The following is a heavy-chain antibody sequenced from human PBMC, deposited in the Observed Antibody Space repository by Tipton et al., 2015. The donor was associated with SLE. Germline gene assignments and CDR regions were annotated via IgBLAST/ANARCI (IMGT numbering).Heavy chain of an antibody. CDR1: GFTFSSYE. Sequence: SLRLSCAASGFTFSSYEMNWVRQAPGKGLEWVSSISSSSSYIYYADSVKGRFTISRDNSKNTLYLQMNGLRAEDAAVYYCARDLQLWFDYWGQGTLVTVSS. CDR2: ISSSSSYI. D-gene: IGHD5-18*01. V-gene: IGHV3-21*01. CDR3: ARDLQLWFDY. J-gene: IGHJ4*02.